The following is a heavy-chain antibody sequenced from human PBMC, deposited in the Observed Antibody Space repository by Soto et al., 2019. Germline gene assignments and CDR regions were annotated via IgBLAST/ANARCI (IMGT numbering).Heavy chain of an antibody. Sequence: GGSLRLSCAASGFTFSSYAMSWVRQAPGKGLEWVSAISGSGGSTYYADSVKGRFTISRDNSKNTLYLQMNSLRAEDTAVYYCAKDKRYYYDSSGYYGAFDIWGQGTMVTVSS. CDR1: GFTFSSYA. D-gene: IGHD3-22*01. J-gene: IGHJ3*02. V-gene: IGHV3-23*01. CDR2: ISGSGGST. CDR3: AKDKRYYYDSSGYYGAFDI.